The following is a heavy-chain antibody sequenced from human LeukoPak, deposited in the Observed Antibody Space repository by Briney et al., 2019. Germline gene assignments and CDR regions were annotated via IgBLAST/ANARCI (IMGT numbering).Heavy chain of an antibody. Sequence: WMXWXXXXPXKGLEWVXNIKQDGSEKYYVDSVKGRFTISRDNAKNSLYLQMNSLRAEDTAVYYCAREGYYCSSTSCYTVAFDYWGQGTLVTVSS. CDR2: IKQDGSEK. V-gene: IGHV3-7*01. D-gene: IGHD2-2*02. CDR3: AREGYYCSSTSCYTVAFDY. J-gene: IGHJ4*02. CDR1: W.